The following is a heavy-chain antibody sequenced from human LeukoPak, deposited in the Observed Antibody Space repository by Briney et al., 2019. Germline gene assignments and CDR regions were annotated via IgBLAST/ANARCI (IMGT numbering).Heavy chain of an antibody. Sequence: SETLSLTCAVYGGSFSGYYWSWIRQPPGKGLEWIGYIYHSGSTYYNPSLKSRVTISVDRSKNQFSLKLSSVTAADTAVYYCARAGGFNYYDSSGIYWGQGTLATVSS. V-gene: IGHV4-30-2*01. CDR3: ARAGGFNYYDSSGIY. D-gene: IGHD3-22*01. CDR2: IYHSGST. CDR1: GGSFSGYY. J-gene: IGHJ4*02.